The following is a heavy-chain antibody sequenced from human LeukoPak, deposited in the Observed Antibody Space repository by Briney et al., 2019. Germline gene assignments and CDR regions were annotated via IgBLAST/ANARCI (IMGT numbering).Heavy chain of an antibody. CDR2: VWYDGSDK. CDR3: ARDITRHYFDY. D-gene: IGHD1-14*01. V-gene: IGHV3-33*01. J-gene: IGHJ4*02. CDR1: GFTFTRHG. Sequence: GGSLRLSCSASGFTFTRHGMHWVRQAPGKGLEWVAVVWYDGSDKYYTDSVKGRFTISRDNSRNTLYLQMNSLRVEDTAIYYCARDITRHYFDYCGQGALVTVSS.